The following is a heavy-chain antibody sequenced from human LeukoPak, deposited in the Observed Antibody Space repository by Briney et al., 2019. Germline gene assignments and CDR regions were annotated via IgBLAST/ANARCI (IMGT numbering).Heavy chain of an antibody. CDR3: AKDREYYGSGPFDY. D-gene: IGHD3-10*01. Sequence: AGGSLRLSCAASGFTFSSYGMSWVRQAPGKGLEWVSAISGSGGSTYYADSAKGRFTISRDNSKNTLYLQMNSLRAEDTAVYYCAKDREYYGSGPFDYWGQGTLVTVSS. CDR1: GFTFSSYG. CDR2: ISGSGGST. V-gene: IGHV3-23*01. J-gene: IGHJ4*02.